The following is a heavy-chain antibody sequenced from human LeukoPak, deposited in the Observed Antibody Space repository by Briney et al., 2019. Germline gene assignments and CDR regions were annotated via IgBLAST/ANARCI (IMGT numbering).Heavy chain of an antibody. V-gene: IGHV4-39*07. Sequence: PSETLSLTCTVSGGSISSSSYYWGWIRQPPGKGLEWIGSIYYSGSTYYNPSLKSRVTISVDTSKNQFSLKLSSVTAADTAVYYCARLTGYSSESWFDPWGQGTLVTVSS. D-gene: IGHD3-9*01. J-gene: IGHJ5*02. CDR1: GGSISSSSYY. CDR2: IYYSGST. CDR3: ARLTGYSSESWFDP.